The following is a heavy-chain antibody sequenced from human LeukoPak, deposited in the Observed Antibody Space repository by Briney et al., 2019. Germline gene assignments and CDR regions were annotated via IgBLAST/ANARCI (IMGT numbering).Heavy chain of an antibody. CDR3: ARGRVDFDY. CDR1: GFTFSSYS. CDR2: ISSGSSSI. V-gene: IGHV3-48*01. Sequence: PGGSLRLSCAASGFTFSSYSMNWVRQAPGKGLERVSYISSGSSSIYLADSVEGRFTISRDNGKNSLFLQMNSLRAEDTAVYYCARGRVDFDYWGQGTLVTVSS. J-gene: IGHJ4*02. D-gene: IGHD2-15*01.